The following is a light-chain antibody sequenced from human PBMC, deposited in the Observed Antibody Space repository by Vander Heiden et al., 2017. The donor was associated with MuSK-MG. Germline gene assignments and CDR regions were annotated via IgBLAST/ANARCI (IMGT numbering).Light chain of an antibody. CDR2: DAS. Sequence: EIVLTQSPATLFLSPGERATLSCRASQSVDTYLAWFQQTPGQAPRLLIYDASTRASGTPARFSGRGSGTDFTLTISSLEPEDFAVFYCQQRAYWPLTFGGGTKVE. J-gene: IGKJ4*01. V-gene: IGKV3-11*01. CDR1: QSVDTY. CDR3: QQRAYWPLT.